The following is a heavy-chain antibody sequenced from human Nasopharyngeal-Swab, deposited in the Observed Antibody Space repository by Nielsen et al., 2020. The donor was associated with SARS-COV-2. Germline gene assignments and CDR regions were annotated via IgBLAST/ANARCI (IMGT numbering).Heavy chain of an antibody. CDR2: ISYDGSNK. CDR3: GRTAH. CDR1: GFTFSSYA. V-gene: IGHV3-30*04. Sequence: GESLKISCAASGFTFSSYAMHWVRQAPGKGLEWVAVISYDGSNKYYADSVKGRFTISRDNSKNTLYLQMNSLRAEDTAVYCCGRTAHWGQGTLVTVSS. J-gene: IGHJ4*02.